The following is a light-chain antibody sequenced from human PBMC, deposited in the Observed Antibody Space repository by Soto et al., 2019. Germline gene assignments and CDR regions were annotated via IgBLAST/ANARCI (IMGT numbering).Light chain of an antibody. V-gene: IGKV1-27*01. CDR3: QKYNSAPLT. CDR2: AAS. Sequence: DIQMTQSPSSLSASLGDRVTITCRASQGIGVYLAWFQQKPGKVPRLLLYAASALQSGVPSRFSGGGSGTDFHLTINSLQPEDVATYYCQKYNSAPLTFGGGTKVEIK. J-gene: IGKJ4*01. CDR1: QGIGVY.